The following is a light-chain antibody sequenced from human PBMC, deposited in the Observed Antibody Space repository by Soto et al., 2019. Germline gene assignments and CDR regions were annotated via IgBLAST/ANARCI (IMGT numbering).Light chain of an antibody. CDR2: GAS. V-gene: IGKV3-20*01. CDR1: QSVSRSY. CDR3: QQYCSSPRT. Sequence: IVLTQSPGTLSLSPGERATLSCRASQSVSRSYLAWYQQKPGQAPRLLMYGASSRATGIPDRFSGSGSGTDFTLTISRLEPEDFAVYYCQQYCSSPRTFGQGTKVDIK. J-gene: IGKJ1*01.